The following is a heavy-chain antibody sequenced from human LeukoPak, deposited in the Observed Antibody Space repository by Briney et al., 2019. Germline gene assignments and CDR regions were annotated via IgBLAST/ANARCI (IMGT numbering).Heavy chain of an antibody. Sequence: QPGGSLRLSCAASGFTFSSYAMSWVRQAPGKGLEWVSAISGSGGSTYYADSVKGRFTISRDNSKNTLYLQMNSLRAEDAAVYYCGKRELWHGSGEDAWGQGTTVTVSS. J-gene: IGHJ6*02. D-gene: IGHD3-10*01. CDR2: ISGSGGST. CDR3: GKRELWHGSGEDA. CDR1: GFTFSSYA. V-gene: IGHV3-23*01.